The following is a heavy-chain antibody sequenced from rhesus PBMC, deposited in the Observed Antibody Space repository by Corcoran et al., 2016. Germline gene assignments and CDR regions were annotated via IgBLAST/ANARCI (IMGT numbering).Heavy chain of an antibody. CDR1: GFTFSSYG. D-gene: IGHD1-1*01. Sequence: EVQLVETGGGLVQPGGSLRLSCAASGFTFSSYGMSWVRQAPGKGLEWVSGISYTGGGTYYADSVKGRFTISRDNSKNTLSLQMNSLRAEDTAVYYCAKDQGWKASLDVWGRGVLVTVSS. CDR2: ISYTGGGT. CDR3: AKDQGWKASLDV. V-gene: IGHV3S5*01. J-gene: IGHJ5-2*02.